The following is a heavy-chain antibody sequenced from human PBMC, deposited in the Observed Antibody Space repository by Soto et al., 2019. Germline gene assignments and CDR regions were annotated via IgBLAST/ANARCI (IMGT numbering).Heavy chain of an antibody. J-gene: IGHJ4*02. Sequence: QVQLQQWGAGLLKPSETLSLTCAVYGGSFSGYYWSWIRQPPGKGLEWIGEINHSGSTNYNPSLKSRXXIXVXMSKNQFSLKLSSVTAADTAVYYCARVPAAMPYFDYWGQGTLVTVSS. CDR2: INHSGST. V-gene: IGHV4-34*01. D-gene: IGHD2-2*01. CDR3: ARVPAAMPYFDY. CDR1: GGSFSGYY.